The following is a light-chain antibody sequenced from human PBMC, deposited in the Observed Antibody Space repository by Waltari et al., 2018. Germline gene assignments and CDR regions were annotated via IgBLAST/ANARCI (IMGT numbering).Light chain of an antibody. J-gene: IGKJ4*01. V-gene: IGKV4-1*01. Sequence: DIVMTQSPDSLAVSLGERATINCKSSQSVLYSSNNKNYVAWYQQKPGQPPKLLIYWASTRESGVPDRFSGSGSGTDFTLTISSLQAEDVALYYCQQYYSTPLTFGGGTKVEIK. CDR3: QQYYSTPLT. CDR1: QSVLYSSNNKNY. CDR2: WAS.